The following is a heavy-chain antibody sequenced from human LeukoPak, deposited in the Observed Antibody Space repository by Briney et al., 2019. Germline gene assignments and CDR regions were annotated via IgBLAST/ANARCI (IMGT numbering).Heavy chain of an antibody. CDR3: ARGSGATYSGYDWGWDY. J-gene: IGHJ4*02. D-gene: IGHD5-12*01. CDR1: GYTFTSYG. Sequence: ASVTVSCKASGYTFTSYGISWVRQAPGQGLEWMGWISAYNGNTNYAQKLQGRVTMTTDTSTSTAYMELRSLRSDDTAVYYCARGSGATYSGYDWGWDYWGQGTLVTVSS. CDR2: ISAYNGNT. V-gene: IGHV1-18*01.